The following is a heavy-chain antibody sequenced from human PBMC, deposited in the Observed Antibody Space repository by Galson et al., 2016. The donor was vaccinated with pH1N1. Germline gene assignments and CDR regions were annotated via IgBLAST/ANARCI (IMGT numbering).Heavy chain of an antibody. D-gene: IGHD1-1*01. V-gene: IGHV4-4*07. CDR2: VYTRGRT. CDR3: ARGWNLDAFDI. Sequence: ETLSLTCTVSGGSISSRYWSWIRQPAGKGLEWIGRVYTRGRTDSNPSLKSRVTMSMDTSNSQFSMILNSVTAADTAVYYCARGWNLDAFDIWGQGTMVTVSS. J-gene: IGHJ3*02. CDR1: GGSISSRY.